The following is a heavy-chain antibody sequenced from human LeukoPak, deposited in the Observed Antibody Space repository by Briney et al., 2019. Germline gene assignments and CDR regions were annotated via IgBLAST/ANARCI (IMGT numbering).Heavy chain of an antibody. V-gene: IGHV3-30*02. CDR2: IRYDGSNK. Sequence: PGGSLRLSCAATGFTFRNYGMHWVRQAPGKGLEWVAYIRYDGSNKYYADSVKGRFTISRDDSKNTLNLQIDSLRPEDTAVYYCARKAFCTGGSCYVLSDYYYVDVWGKGTTIIVS. D-gene: IGHD2-15*01. J-gene: IGHJ6*03. CDR3: ARKAFCTGGSCYVLSDYYYVDV. CDR1: GFTFRNYG.